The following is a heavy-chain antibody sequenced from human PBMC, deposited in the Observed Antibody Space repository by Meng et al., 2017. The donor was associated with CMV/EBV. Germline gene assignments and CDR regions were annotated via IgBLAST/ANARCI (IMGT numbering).Heavy chain of an antibody. Sequence: SVHVSCKASGGTFSSYTISWLRQAPGQGLEWMGRIIPILGIANYAQKFQGRVTITADKSTSTAYMVLSSLRSEDTAVYYCARVGCSSTSCYGMDVWGQGTTVTVSS. CDR2: IIPILGIA. V-gene: IGHV1-69*02. CDR3: ARVGCSSTSCYGMDV. D-gene: IGHD2-2*01. J-gene: IGHJ6*02. CDR1: GGTFSSYT.